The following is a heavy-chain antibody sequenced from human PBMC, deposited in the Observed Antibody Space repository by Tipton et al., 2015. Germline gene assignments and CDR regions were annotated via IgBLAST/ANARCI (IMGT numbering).Heavy chain of an antibody. CDR1: GGTFSSFA. CDR2: IIPIFGTA. D-gene: IGHD3-9*01. CDR3: ARALNYDILTGYSFDY. Sequence: QSGPEVKKPGSSVKVSCKASGGTFSSFAISWVRQAPGQGLEWMGGIIPIFGTAKYAQKLQGRVTITADESTSTAYMELNSLRSEDTAVYYCARALNYDILTGYSFDYWGQGTLVTVSS. V-gene: IGHV1-69*01. J-gene: IGHJ4*02.